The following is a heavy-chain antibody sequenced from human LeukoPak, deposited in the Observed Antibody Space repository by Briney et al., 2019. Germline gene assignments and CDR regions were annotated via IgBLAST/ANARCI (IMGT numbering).Heavy chain of an antibody. CDR1: GFTFGSWW. D-gene: IGHD5-12*01. Sequence: GGSLRLSCAVSGFTFGSWWMTWVRQAPGKGLEWVANIKQDGSEKNYVDSVKGRFTISRDNAKNSLDLQMNRLRAEDTAVYYCARGHIGMDVWGKGTTVTVSS. J-gene: IGHJ6*04. V-gene: IGHV3-7*01. CDR3: ARGHIGMDV. CDR2: IKQDGSEK.